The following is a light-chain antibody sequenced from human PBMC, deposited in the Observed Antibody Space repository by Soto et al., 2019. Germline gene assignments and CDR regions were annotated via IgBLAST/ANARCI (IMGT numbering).Light chain of an antibody. J-gene: IGKJ1*01. V-gene: IGKV3-11*01. CDR1: QSFSSTF. CDR3: QQRSNWPRT. CDR2: DAS. Sequence: EILLTQSPDSLSLSPGDRATLSCRASQSFSSTFFAWYQQKPGQAPRLLIYDASNRATGIPARFSGSGSGTDFTLTISSLEPEDFAVYYCQQRSNWPRTFGQGTKVEIK.